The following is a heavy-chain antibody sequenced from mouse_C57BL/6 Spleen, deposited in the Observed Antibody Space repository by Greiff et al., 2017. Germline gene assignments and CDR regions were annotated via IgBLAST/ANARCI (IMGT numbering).Heavy chain of an antibody. Sequence: DVKLVESGGGLVKPGGSLKLSCAASGFTFSSYAMSWVRQTPEKRLEWVATISDGGSYTYYPDNVKGRFTISRDNAKNNLYLQMSHLKSEDTAMYYCAREGHYYDSSYCDYWGQGTTLTVSS. CDR1: GFTFSSYA. J-gene: IGHJ2*01. CDR2: ISDGGSYT. CDR3: AREGHYYDSSYCDY. D-gene: IGHD1-1*01. V-gene: IGHV5-4*01.